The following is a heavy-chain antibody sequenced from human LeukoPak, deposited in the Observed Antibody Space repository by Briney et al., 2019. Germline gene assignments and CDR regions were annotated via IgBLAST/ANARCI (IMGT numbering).Heavy chain of an antibody. Sequence: ASVKVSCKASGYTFTSYDINWVRQATGQGLECMGWMNPNSGNTGYAQKFQGRVTMTRNTSISTAYMELSSLRSEDTAVYYCARVRGCPPNLRKQERSGGSCYRAEQEYFQHWGQGTLVTVSS. V-gene: IGHV1-8*01. CDR1: GYTFTSYD. D-gene: IGHD2-15*01. CDR3: ARVRGCPPNLRKQERSGGSCYRAEQEYFQH. J-gene: IGHJ1*01. CDR2: MNPNSGNT.